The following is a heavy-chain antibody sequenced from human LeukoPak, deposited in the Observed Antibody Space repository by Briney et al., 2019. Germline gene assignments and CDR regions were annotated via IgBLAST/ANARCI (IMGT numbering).Heavy chain of an antibody. D-gene: IGHD2-15*01. CDR2: IWYDGSNK. CDR1: GFTFSSYG. CDR3: ARDRIVESPMDV. Sequence: GRSLRLSCAAPGFTFSSYGRHWVRQAPGKGLEWVAVIWYDGSNKYYADSVKGRFTISRDNSKNTLYLQMNSLRAEDTAVYYCARDRIVESPMDVWGKGTTVTVSS. V-gene: IGHV3-33*01. J-gene: IGHJ6*03.